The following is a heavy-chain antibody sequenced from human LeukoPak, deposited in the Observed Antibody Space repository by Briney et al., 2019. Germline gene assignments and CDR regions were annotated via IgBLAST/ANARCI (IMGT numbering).Heavy chain of an antibody. CDR3: AKVVGATTFDY. CDR2: IRSDGSNK. V-gene: IGHV3-30*02. D-gene: IGHD1-26*01. J-gene: IGHJ4*02. CDR1: GFTFSSSG. Sequence: PGGSLRLSCAASGFTFSSSGIHWVRQAPGKGLEWVAFIRSDGSNKYYGDSVKGRFTISRDNSENTLYLQMNSLRAEDTALYYCAKVVGATTFDYWGQGTLVTVSS.